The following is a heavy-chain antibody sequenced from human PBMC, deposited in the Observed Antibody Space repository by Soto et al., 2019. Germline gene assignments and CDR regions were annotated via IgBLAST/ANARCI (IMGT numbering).Heavy chain of an antibody. D-gene: IGHD2-2*01. Sequence: QVQLVESGGGVVQPGRSLRLSCAVSGFTFSSSAMHWVRQAPGQGLEWVAVISYDGSNKYYADSARGRFTISRDNSKNTLYLQMKSLRPEDTAVYYCARAAQYEWFVVVVPTARVPDYWGQGTRGTVS. CDR3: ARAAQYEWFVVVVPTARVPDY. CDR2: ISYDGSNK. CDR1: GFTFSSSA. V-gene: IGHV3-30-3*01. J-gene: IGHJ4*02.